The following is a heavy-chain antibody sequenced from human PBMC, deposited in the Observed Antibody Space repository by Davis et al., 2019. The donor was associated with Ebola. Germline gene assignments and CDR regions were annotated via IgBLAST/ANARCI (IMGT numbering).Heavy chain of an antibody. CDR3: ARDSSSSGWGWFDP. J-gene: IGHJ5*02. D-gene: IGHD6-6*01. CDR1: GFTVSSNY. V-gene: IGHV3-53*01. Sequence: GESLKISCAASGFTVSSNYMSWVRQAPGKGLEWVSVIYSGGSTYYADSVKGRFTISRDNSKNTLYLQMNSLRAEDTAVYYCARDSSSSGWGWFDPWGQGTLVTVSS. CDR2: IYSGGST.